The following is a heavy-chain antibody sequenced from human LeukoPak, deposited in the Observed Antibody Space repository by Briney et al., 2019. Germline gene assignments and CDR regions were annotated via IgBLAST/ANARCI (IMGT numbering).Heavy chain of an antibody. V-gene: IGHV3-48*01. Sequence: PGGSLRLSCVASGFTFSSCSMNWVRQAPGKGLEWVSYIHYSSSNIYYADSVQGRFTGSRDNAKNSLYLQMNSLRAEDTAVYYCARVYSSSWSGSYFDYWGQGTLVTVSS. CDR1: GFTFSSCS. CDR2: IHYSSSNI. CDR3: ARVYSSSWSGSYFDY. J-gene: IGHJ4*02. D-gene: IGHD6-13*01.